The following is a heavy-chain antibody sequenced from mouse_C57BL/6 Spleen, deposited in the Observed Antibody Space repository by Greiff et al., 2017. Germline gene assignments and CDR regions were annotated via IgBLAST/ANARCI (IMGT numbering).Heavy chain of an antibody. V-gene: IGHV5-17*01. J-gene: IGHJ3*01. D-gene: IGHD2-1*01. CDR2: ISSGSSTI. CDR1: GFTFSDYG. CDR3: ARDLPRTGTRFAY. Sequence: EVQGVESGGGLVKPGGSLKLSCAASGFTFSDYGMHWVRQAPEKGLEWVAYISSGSSTIYYADTVKGRFTISRDNAKNTLFLQMTSLRYEDTAMYYGARDLPRTGTRFAYWGQGTLVTVSA.